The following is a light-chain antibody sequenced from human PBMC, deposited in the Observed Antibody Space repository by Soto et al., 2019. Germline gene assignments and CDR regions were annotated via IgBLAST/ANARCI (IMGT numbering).Light chain of an antibody. CDR1: SSDVGGYNY. J-gene: IGLJ3*02. CDR3: TSFTSSSTWV. CDR2: EVS. Sequence: QSALTQPASVSWSPGQSITISCTGTSSDVGGYNYVSWFQQHPGKAPKLKIYEVSNRPSGVSNRFSGSKSGYTASLTISEPQAEDEADYYCTSFTSSSTWVFGGGTKLTVL. V-gene: IGLV2-14*03.